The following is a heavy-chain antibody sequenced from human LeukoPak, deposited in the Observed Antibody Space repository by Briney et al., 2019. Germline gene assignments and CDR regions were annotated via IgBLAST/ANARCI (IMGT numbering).Heavy chain of an antibody. CDR2: IFYSGNA. D-gene: IGHD6-19*01. V-gene: IGHV4-28*01. Sequence: SETLSLTCAASGYSISSTNWWGWIRQPPGKGLEWIGYIFYSGNAYYNSTPKSRVTMSVDTSKNQFSLNLRSVTAVDTGVYYCARNQAVACNHGAFDIWGQGTMVTVSS. CDR1: GYSISSTNW. J-gene: IGHJ3*02. CDR3: ARNQAVACNHGAFDI.